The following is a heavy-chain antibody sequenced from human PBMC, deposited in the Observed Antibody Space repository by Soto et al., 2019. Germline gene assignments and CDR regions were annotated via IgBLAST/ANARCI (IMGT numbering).Heavy chain of an antibody. CDR3: ARDVSSSWYGRVYYYYGMDV. CDR2: IWYDGSNK. Sequence: QVQLVESGGGVVQPGRSLRLSCAASGFTFSSYGMHWVRQAPGKGLEWVAVIWYDGSNKYYADSVKGRFTISRDNSKNTLYLQMNSLRAEDTAVYYCARDVSSSWYGRVYYYYGMDVW. J-gene: IGHJ6*01. V-gene: IGHV3-33*01. CDR1: GFTFSSYG. D-gene: IGHD6-13*01.